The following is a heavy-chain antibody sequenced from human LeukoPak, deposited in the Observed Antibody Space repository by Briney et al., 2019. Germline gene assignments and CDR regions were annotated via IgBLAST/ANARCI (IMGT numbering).Heavy chain of an antibody. CDR1: GFTFSSYA. CDR2: ISDDGSSQ. V-gene: IGHV3-30-3*01. J-gene: IGHJ5*02. D-gene: IGHD3-22*01. CDR3: ARSLSCYNYACWFDP. Sequence: GGSLRLSCAASGFTFSSYAVHWARQAPGKGLEWVAVISDDGSSQNYADSVKGRFTISRDNSKNTLYLQMNSLRADDTAVYYCARSLSCYNYACWFDPWGQGTLVTVSS.